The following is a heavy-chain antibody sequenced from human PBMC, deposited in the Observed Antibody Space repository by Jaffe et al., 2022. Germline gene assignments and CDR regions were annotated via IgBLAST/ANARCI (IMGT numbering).Heavy chain of an antibody. CDR2: ISSSGSTI. J-gene: IGHJ4*02. Sequence: EVQLVESGGGLVQPGGSLRLSCAASGFTFSSYEMNWVRQAPGKGLEWVSYISSSGSTIYYADSVKGRFTISRDNAKNSLYLQMNSLRAEDTAVYYCAREGYDYVWGSYRQYYFDYWGQGTLVTVSS. CDR1: GFTFSSYE. V-gene: IGHV3-48*03. CDR3: AREGYDYVWGSYRQYYFDY. D-gene: IGHD3-16*02.